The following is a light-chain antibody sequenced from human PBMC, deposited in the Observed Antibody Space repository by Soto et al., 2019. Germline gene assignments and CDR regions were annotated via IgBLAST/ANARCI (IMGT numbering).Light chain of an antibody. V-gene: IGLV2-14*01. Sequence: QSALTQPASVSGSPGQSITLSCTGASSDIGSYNYVSWYQQHLGKAPKLIIYEVSNRPSGVSNRLSGSKSGNTASLTISGLQTEDEADYYCSSYTGTTTVFGGGTKLTVL. CDR2: EVS. CDR1: SSDIGSYNY. J-gene: IGLJ3*02. CDR3: SSYTGTTTV.